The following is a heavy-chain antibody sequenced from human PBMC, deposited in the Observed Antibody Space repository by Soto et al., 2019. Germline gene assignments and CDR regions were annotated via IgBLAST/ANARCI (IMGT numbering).Heavy chain of an antibody. V-gene: IGHV4-59*08. J-gene: IGHJ4*02. CDR2: IYYSGST. D-gene: IGHD3-22*01. Sequence: SETLSLTCTVSGGSISSYYWSWIRQPPGKGLEWIGYIYYSGSTNYNPSLKSRVTISVDTSKNQFSLKLSSVTAADTAVYYCARHRPPRRFDSQIYYFDYWGQGTLVTVSS. CDR3: ARHRPPRRFDSQIYYFDY. CDR1: GGSISSYY.